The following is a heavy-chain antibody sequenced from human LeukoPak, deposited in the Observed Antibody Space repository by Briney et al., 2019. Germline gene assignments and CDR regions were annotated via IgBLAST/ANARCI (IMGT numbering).Heavy chain of an antibody. V-gene: IGHV3-7*01. CDR1: GFTFSTYW. J-gene: IGHJ4*02. D-gene: IGHD1-1*01. CDR2: INEDGSEK. Sequence: GGSLRLSCAASGFTFSTYWMSWVRQAPGKGLEWVANINEDGSEKYYVDSVKGRFTVSRDNAKNSLYLQMNSLRVEDTAVYYCANWAGGETHRGRWNGPFDYWGQGTLVTVSS. CDR3: ANWAGGETHRGRWNGPFDY.